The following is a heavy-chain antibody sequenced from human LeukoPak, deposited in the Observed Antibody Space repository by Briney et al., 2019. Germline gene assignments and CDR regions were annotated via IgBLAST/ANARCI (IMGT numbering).Heavy chain of an antibody. CDR1: GFTFSTHG. Sequence: GRSLRLSCAASGFTFSTHGMHWVRQAPGKGLEWVAVISYDGSNKYYAGSVKGRFTISRDNSRTTLYLQMNSLRAEDTAVYYCAKSSSGGNSPPYYYYGMDVWGQGTTVTVSS. CDR3: AKSSSGGNSPPYYYYGMDV. V-gene: IGHV3-30*18. J-gene: IGHJ6*02. CDR2: ISYDGSNK. D-gene: IGHD4-23*01.